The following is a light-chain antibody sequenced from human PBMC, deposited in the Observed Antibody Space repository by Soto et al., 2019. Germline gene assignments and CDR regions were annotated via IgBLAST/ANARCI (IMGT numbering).Light chain of an antibody. J-gene: IGKJ1*01. Sequence: DIQMTQSPSTLSASVGDRVTITCRASQSISSWLAWYQQKPGKAPKLLIYKASSLESGVPSRFSGSGSGKEFTLTISSLQPDDFATYYCQQYNSYSGTFGQGTTVEIQ. CDR3: QQYNSYSGT. V-gene: IGKV1-5*03. CDR2: KAS. CDR1: QSISSW.